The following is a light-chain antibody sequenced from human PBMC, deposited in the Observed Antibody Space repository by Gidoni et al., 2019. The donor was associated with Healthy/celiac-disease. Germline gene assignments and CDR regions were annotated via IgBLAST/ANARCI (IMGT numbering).Light chain of an antibody. V-gene: IGKV1-5*03. J-gene: IGKJ1*01. CDR2: KAS. CDR1: QSIGSW. Sequence: DIQITQSPSTLSASVGDRVTITCRASQSIGSWLCWYQQKPGKAPNLLIYKASYLESGVPSRFSGHGSGTQFTLTISSLQPDDFATYHCQHYNSLWTFGQGTKVEIK. CDR3: QHYNSLWT.